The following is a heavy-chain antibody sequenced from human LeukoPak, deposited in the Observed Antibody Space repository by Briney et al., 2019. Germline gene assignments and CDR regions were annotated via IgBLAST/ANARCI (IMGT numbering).Heavy chain of an antibody. J-gene: IGHJ5*02. Sequence: PGGSLRLSCAASGFSFSSYAMSWVRQAPGKGLEWVSSFSGSGGSTYYADSVKGRFTISRDNSKNTLYLQMISLRAEDTAVYYCARDYDVLTAYPPTQFFDPWGQGTLVTVSS. CDR3: ARDYDVLTAYPPTQFFDP. CDR1: GFSFSSYA. D-gene: IGHD3-9*01. V-gene: IGHV3-23*01. CDR2: FSGSGGST.